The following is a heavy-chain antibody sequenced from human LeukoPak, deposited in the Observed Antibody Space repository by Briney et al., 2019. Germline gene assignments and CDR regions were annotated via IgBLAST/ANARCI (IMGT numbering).Heavy chain of an antibody. D-gene: IGHD5-24*01. CDR1: GFTFSSYA. Sequence: PGGSLRLSCAASGFTFSSYAMSWVRQAPGKGLEWVSVIYRSGDTYYADSVKGRFTISRDNSQNTLYLQMNSLRAEDTAVYYCAGRDGYNFFQHWGQGTLVTVSS. CDR3: AGRDGYNFFQH. J-gene: IGHJ1*01. CDR2: IYRSGDT. V-gene: IGHV3-23*05.